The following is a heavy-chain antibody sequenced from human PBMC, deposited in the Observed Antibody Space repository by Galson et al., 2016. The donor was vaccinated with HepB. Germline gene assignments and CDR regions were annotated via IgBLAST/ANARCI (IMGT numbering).Heavy chain of an antibody. CDR3: ARHDSAIFHH. CDR2: VSHSGDT. Sequence: SETLSLTCTVSGVSISDYYWSWIRQSPGKGLEWIGYVSHSGDTSYNPSLKSRATMSVDTSKNQFSLNLSSVTAADSAVYYCARHDSAIFHHWGPGTLVTVSS. D-gene: IGHD2-21*02. CDR1: GVSISDYY. V-gene: IGHV4-59*08. J-gene: IGHJ1*01.